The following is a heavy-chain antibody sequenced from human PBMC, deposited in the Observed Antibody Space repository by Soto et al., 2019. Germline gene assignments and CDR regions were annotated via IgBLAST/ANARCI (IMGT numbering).Heavy chain of an antibody. J-gene: IGHJ6*02. Sequence: QVQLVQSGAEVKKPGASVKVSCKASGYTFTSYDINWVRQATGQGLEWMGWMNPNSGNTGYAQKLQGRVTMNRNTSISTAYMELSSVRSEDTAVYYCAREGLLWFGESLDYYYGMDVWGQGTTVTVSS. D-gene: IGHD3-10*01. CDR3: AREGLLWFGESLDYYYGMDV. V-gene: IGHV1-8*01. CDR2: MNPNSGNT. CDR1: GYTFTSYD.